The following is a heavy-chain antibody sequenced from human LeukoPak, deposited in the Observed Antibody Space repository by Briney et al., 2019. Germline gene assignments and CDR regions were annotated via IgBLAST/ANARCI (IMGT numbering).Heavy chain of an antibody. V-gene: IGHV1-69*13. CDR1: GGTFTSYA. CDR2: IIPISGTT. J-gene: IGHJ5*02. Sequence: RASVKVSCKTSGGTFTSYAITWVRRAPGQGLEWMGKIIPISGTTNYAQKFQGRVTFTADESTSTAYMELSSLRSEDTALYYCARKLRLGGNWFDPWGQGTLVTVSS. CDR3: ARKLRLGGNWFDP. D-gene: IGHD1-26*01.